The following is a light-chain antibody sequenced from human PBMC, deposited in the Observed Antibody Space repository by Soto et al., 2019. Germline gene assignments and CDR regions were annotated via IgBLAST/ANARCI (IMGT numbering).Light chain of an antibody. CDR2: GAS. CDR1: QSVSSSY. Sequence: EIVLTQSPGTLSLSPGERATLSCRASQSVSSSYLAWYQQKPGQAPRLLIYGASSRATGIPDRFSGSGSGTNFTLTSSRLEPEVLALYYCQQYGSSPLFGQGTKLEIK. J-gene: IGKJ2*01. V-gene: IGKV3-20*01. CDR3: QQYGSSPL.